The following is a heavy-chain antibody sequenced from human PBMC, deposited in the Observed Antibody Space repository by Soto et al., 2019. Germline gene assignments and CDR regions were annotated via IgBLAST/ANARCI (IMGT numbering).Heavy chain of an antibody. V-gene: IGHV3-53*01. Sequence: RVSLRLSCAGSGFIVSSYYMSWVRQAPGKGLKWISVIYSGGSTYYADSVKGRFTISRDNSENTLYLQLSSLRAEDTAVYYCAKSGGNGWFADAFDVWGQGTKVTVSS. CDR3: AKSGGNGWFADAFDV. J-gene: IGHJ3*01. D-gene: IGHD6-19*01. CDR2: IYSGGST. CDR1: GFIVSSYY.